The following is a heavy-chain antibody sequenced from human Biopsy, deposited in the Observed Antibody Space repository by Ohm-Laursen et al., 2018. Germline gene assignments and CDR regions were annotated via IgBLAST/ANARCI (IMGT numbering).Heavy chain of an antibody. CDR1: GFSVSSYD. CDR2: ISETSSHI. CDR3: ARDSSRRAREGGMDV. D-gene: IGHD6-6*01. V-gene: IGHV3-21*01. Sequence: GSLRLSCTASGFSVSSYDMNWVRQAPGKGLEWISYISETSSHIYDADSVRGRFTISRDNPKNSLYLQLNSLRVEDTAAYYCARDSSRRAREGGMDVWGQGTTVTVSS. J-gene: IGHJ6*02.